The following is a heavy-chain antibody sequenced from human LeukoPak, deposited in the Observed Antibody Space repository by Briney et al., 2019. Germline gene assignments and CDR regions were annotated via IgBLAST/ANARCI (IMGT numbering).Heavy chain of an antibody. J-gene: IGHJ4*01. CDR3: ARGRNYFDY. V-gene: IGHV1-69*10. Sequence: SVKVSCKVPGGTFNTYGITWVRQAPGQGLEWMGWIIPVLEMATYAQKYEGRVKITADKSTTTIYLFLSSLTSDDTAVYYCARGRNYFDYWGQGSLVTVSS. CDR1: GGTFNTYG. CDR2: IIPVLEMA.